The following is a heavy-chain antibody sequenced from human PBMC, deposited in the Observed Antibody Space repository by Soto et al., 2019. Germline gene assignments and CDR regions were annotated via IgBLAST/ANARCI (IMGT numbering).Heavy chain of an antibody. D-gene: IGHD3-16*01. Sequence: EVQLLESGGGLVQPGWSLRLSCAASGFTFSSYAMSWVRQAPGKGLEWVSAISGSGGSTYYADSVKGRFTISRDNSKNTLYLQMNSLRAEDTAVYYCARAGGRGKGMDVWGQGTSVTVSS. CDR3: ARAGGRGKGMDV. CDR2: ISGSGGST. CDR1: GFTFSSYA. V-gene: IGHV3-23*01. J-gene: IGHJ6*02.